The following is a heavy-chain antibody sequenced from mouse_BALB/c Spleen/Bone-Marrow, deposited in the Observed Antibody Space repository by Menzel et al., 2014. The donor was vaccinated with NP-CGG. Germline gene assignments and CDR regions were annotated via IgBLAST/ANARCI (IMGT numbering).Heavy chain of an antibody. CDR2: ISSGGSYT. CDR1: GFAFCSYD. J-gene: IGHJ2*01. D-gene: IGHD4-1*01. CDR3: ARPLTGAYFDY. V-gene: IGHV5-9*02. Sequence: EVQVVESGGGLVKPGGSLKLSCAVSGFAFCSYDMSWARQTPEKRLEWVATISSGGSYTYYPDSVKGRSTISRDNARNTLYLQMSSLRSEDTALYYCARPLTGAYFDYWGQGTTLTVSS.